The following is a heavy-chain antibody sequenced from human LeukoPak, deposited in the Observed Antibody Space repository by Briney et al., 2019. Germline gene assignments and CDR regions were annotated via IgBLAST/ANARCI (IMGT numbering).Heavy chain of an antibody. CDR2: ISGSGGST. J-gene: IGHJ5*02. CDR1: GFTFSSYG. V-gene: IGHV3-23*01. Sequence: GGSLRLSCAASGFTFSSYGMSWVRQAPGKGLEWISGISGSGGSTYYADSVKGQFTISRDNAKNTLYLQMNSLRAEDTAVYYCARGYSSSWYNWFDPWGQGTLVTVSS. D-gene: IGHD6-13*01. CDR3: ARGYSSSWYNWFDP.